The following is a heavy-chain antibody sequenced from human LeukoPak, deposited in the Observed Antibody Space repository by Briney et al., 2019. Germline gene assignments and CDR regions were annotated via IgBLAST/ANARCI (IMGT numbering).Heavy chain of an antibody. D-gene: IGHD5-18*01. CDR3: ARVAVDTAMVPSIDY. J-gene: IGHJ4*02. V-gene: IGHV4-31*03. Sequence: ASETLSLTCTVSGGSISSGGYYWSWIRLHPGKGLEWIGYIYYSGSTYYNPSLKSRVTISVDTSKNQFSLKLSSVTAADTAVYYCARVAVDTAMVPSIDYWGQGTLVTVSS. CDR1: GGSISSGGYY. CDR2: IYYSGST.